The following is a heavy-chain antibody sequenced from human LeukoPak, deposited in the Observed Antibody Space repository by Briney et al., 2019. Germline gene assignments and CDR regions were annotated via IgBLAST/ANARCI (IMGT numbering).Heavy chain of an antibody. J-gene: IGHJ4*02. CDR2: ISYSGES. Sequence: SETLSLTCTVSGASISSYYWDWIRQPPAKGLQWIGYISYSGESDHNPSLRSLVTISVATYKQRITLNLSSVTPADTAVYYCTKGDYEPFDNWGQGTLVTVSS. CDR3: TKGDYEPFDN. CDR1: GASISSYY. V-gene: IGHV4-59*01. D-gene: IGHD3-22*01.